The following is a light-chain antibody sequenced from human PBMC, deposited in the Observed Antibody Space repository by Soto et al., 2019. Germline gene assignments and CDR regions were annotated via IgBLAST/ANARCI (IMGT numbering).Light chain of an antibody. Sequence: DIVMTQSPLSLPVTLGEPDSISCRSSQSLLHSNGYNYLDWYLQKPGQSPQLLIYLGSNRASGVPDRFSGSGSGTDFTLKISRVEAEDVGVYYCMQALQTPLTFGGGTKVEIK. J-gene: IGKJ4*01. CDR3: MQALQTPLT. CDR2: LGS. CDR1: QSLLHSNGYNY. V-gene: IGKV2-28*01.